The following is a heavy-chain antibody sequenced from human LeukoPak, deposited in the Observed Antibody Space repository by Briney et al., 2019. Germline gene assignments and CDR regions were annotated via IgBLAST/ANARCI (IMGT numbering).Heavy chain of an antibody. J-gene: IGHJ4*02. D-gene: IGHD1-26*01. Sequence: GGSLRLSCAASGLTFSSYAMSWVRQAPGKGLEWVSAITSNGSKTYYADSVKGRFSISRDNSKNTLSLQMLSLRAEDTAIYYCAKGREWELPLDYWGQGTLVTVSS. CDR2: ITSNGSKT. CDR1: GLTFSSYA. V-gene: IGHV3-23*05. CDR3: AKGREWELPLDY.